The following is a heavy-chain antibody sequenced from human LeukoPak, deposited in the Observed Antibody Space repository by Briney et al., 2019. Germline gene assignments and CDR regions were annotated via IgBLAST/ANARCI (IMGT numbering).Heavy chain of an antibody. CDR2: ISSRGGTI. J-gene: IGHJ4*02. CDR3: ARVGGG. Sequence: PGGSLRLXCAASGFTSSNYEMNWVRRAPGKGLEWVSYISSRGGTIYYADSVKGRFIISRDNARNSLYLQMNSLRAEDTAVYYCARVGGGWGQGTLVTVSS. CDR1: GFTSSNYE. D-gene: IGHD4-23*01. V-gene: IGHV3-48*03.